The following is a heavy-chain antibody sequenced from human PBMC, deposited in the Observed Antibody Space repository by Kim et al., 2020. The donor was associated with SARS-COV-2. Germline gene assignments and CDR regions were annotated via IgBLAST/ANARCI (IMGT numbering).Heavy chain of an antibody. V-gene: IGHV4-61*02. CDR1: GGFISSGSYY. CDR3: ARDSPSTVTASGLFDY. Sequence: SETLSLTCTVSGGFISSGSYYWTWIRQPAGKGLEWIGRIFTSGGTNYNPSLKSRVTISVDTSKNQFSLKLSSVTAADTAVYYCARDSPSTVTASGLFDYWGQGTLVTVSS. J-gene: IGHJ4*02. D-gene: IGHD4-17*01. CDR2: IFTSGGT.